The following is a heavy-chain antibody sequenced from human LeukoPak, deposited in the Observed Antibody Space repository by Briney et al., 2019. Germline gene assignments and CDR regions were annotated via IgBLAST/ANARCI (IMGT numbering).Heavy chain of an antibody. Sequence: ASVKVSCKASGGTFSSYAISWVRQAPGQGLEWMGGIIPIFGTANYAQEFQGRVTITTDESTSTAYMELSSLRSEDTAVYYCARVPYYYDSSGYIDYWGQGTLVTVSS. V-gene: IGHV1-69*05. D-gene: IGHD3-22*01. CDR2: IIPIFGTA. CDR1: GGTFSSYA. CDR3: ARVPYYYDSSGYIDY. J-gene: IGHJ4*02.